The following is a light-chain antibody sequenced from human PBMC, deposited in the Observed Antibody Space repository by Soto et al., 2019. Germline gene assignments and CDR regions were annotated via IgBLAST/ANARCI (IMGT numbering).Light chain of an antibody. CDR1: SSNIGSNY. CDR3: AAWDDSLRGYV. J-gene: IGLJ1*01. CDR2: RNN. Sequence: QSVLTQPPSASGTPGQRVTISCSGSSSNIGSNYVYWYQQLPGTAPKLLIYRNNQRPSGVPDRFSGSKSGTSASLAISGLRSEDEADYYCAAWDDSLRGYVFGTGTKVTVL. V-gene: IGLV1-47*01.